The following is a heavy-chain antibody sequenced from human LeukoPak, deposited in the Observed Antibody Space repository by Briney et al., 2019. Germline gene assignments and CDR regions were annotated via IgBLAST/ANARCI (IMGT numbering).Heavy chain of an antibody. CDR2: IYSGGST. CDR3: ARALIYDYIWGSYRYYFDY. D-gene: IGHD3-16*01. Sequence: GGSLRLSCAASGFTVSSNYMSWVRQAPGKGLKWVSVIYSGGSTYYADSAKGRFTISRDNSKNTLYLQMNSLRAEDTAVYYCARALIYDYIWGSYRYYFDYWGQGTLVTVSS. CDR1: GFTVSSNY. J-gene: IGHJ4*02. V-gene: IGHV3-53*01.